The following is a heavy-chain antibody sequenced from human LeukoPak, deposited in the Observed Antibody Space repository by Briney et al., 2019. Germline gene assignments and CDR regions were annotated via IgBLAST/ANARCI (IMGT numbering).Heavy chain of an antibody. CDR1: GFTFSSYG. V-gene: IGHV3-23*01. D-gene: IGHD3-10*01. CDR2: ISGSGGST. CDR3: AKRGFDGSAKDYYMDV. Sequence: PGGTLRLSCAASGFTFSSYGMSWVRQAPGKGLWWVSAISGSGGSTYYADSVKGRFTISRDNSKNTLYLQMESLRAEDTAVYYCAKRGFDGSAKDYYMDVWGKGTTVTISS. J-gene: IGHJ6*03.